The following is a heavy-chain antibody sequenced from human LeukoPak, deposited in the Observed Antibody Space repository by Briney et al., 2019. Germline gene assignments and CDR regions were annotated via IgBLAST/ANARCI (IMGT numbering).Heavy chain of an antibody. CDR1: GFTFSNYW. CDR3: ASLGGTVTKVEYFFDY. D-gene: IGHD4-17*01. J-gene: IGHJ4*02. V-gene: IGHV3-7*01. CDR2: IKQDGSER. Sequence: GGSLRLTCAASGFTFSNYWMSWVRQAPGKGLEWVAIIKQDGSERYSVDSVKGRFIISRDNAKNSLYLQMNSLRADDTAVYYCASLGGTVTKVEYFFDYWGQGSLVTVSS.